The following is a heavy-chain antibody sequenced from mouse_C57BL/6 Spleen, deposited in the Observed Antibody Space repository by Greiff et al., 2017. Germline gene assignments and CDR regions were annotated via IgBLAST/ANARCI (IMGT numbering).Heavy chain of an antibody. J-gene: IGHJ3*01. Sequence: QVPLKQPGAELVRPGSSVKLSCKASGYTFTSYWMDWVQQRPGQGLEWIGNIYPSDSATHYNQKFKDKATLTVDKTSSTAYMQLSSLTSEDSAVYYCARELRLSAYWGQGTLVTVSA. CDR1: GYTFTSYW. V-gene: IGHV1-61*01. D-gene: IGHD3-2*02. CDR3: ARELRLSAY. CDR2: IYPSDSAT.